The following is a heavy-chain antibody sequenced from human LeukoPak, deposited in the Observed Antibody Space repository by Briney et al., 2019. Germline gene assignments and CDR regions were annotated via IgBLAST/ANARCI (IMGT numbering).Heavy chain of an antibody. Sequence: SETLSLTCTVSGGSISSSSYYWGWIRQPPGKGLEWIGSIYYSGSTYYNPSLKSRVTISVDTSKNQFSLKLSSVTAADTAVYYCARLYGIAAAGLDIYYYYYMDVWGKGTTVTISS. CDR2: IYYSGST. J-gene: IGHJ6*03. V-gene: IGHV4-39*01. CDR3: ARLYGIAAAGLDIYYYYYMDV. CDR1: GGSISSSSYY. D-gene: IGHD6-13*01.